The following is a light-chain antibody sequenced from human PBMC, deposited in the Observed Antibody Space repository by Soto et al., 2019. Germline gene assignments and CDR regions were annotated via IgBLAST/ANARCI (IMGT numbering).Light chain of an antibody. CDR1: QGISSW. J-gene: IGKJ4*01. CDR3: QEYNSFPLT. V-gene: IGKV1-12*01. Sequence: DIQMTQSPSSVSASVGDRVTITCRASQGISSWLAWYQQKPGKAPKLLIYAASSLQSGVPSRFSGSGSGPASTLTISRLQSEDFATYYGQEYNSFPLTFGGGTKVEIK. CDR2: AAS.